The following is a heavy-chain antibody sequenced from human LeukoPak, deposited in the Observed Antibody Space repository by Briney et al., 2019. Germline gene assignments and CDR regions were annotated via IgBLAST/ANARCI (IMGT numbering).Heavy chain of an antibody. V-gene: IGHV1-18*04. CDR3: ARGREATIDY. Sequence: ASVKVSCKASGYTFTSYYMHWVRQAPGQGLEWMGWISAYNGNTDYAQKLQGRVTMTTDTSTSTAYMELRSLRSDDTAVYYCARGREATIDYWGQGTLVTVSS. CDR2: ISAYNGNT. D-gene: IGHD5-12*01. J-gene: IGHJ4*02. CDR1: GYTFTSYY.